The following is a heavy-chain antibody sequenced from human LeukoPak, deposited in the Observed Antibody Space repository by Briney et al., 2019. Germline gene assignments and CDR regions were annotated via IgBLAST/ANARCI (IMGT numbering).Heavy chain of an antibody. D-gene: IGHD4-17*01. CDR1: GYTFTNYY. Sequence: GASVRVSCKASGYTFTNYYMHWVRQAPGHGLEWMGWINPNRGDTNYAQKFQGRVTMTRDTSISTDFMELTRLTSDDTAVYYCTRDLLDFATTPLSDWGQGTLVTVSS. J-gene: IGHJ4*02. CDR3: TRDLLDFATTPLSD. CDR2: INPNRGDT. V-gene: IGHV1-2*02.